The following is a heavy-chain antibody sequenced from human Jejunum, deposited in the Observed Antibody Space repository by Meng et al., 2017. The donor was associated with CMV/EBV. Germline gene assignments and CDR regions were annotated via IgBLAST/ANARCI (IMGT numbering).Heavy chain of an antibody. CDR1: GASVSSGSYF. D-gene: IGHD6-6*01. J-gene: IGHJ6*02. V-gene: IGHV4-61*01. CDR3: ARVVLYHYGMDV. Sequence: VSGASVSSGSYFWSWIRQPPGKGLESIGYIYYSGNTNYNPSLKSRATISVDTSKNQFSLRLTSVTAADTAVYYCARVVLYHYGMDVWGHGTTVTVSS. CDR2: IYYSGNT.